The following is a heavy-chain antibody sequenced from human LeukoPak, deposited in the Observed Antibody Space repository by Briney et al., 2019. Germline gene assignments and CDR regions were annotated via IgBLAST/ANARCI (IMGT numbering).Heavy chain of an antibody. D-gene: IGHD3-9*01. Sequence: PGGSLRLSCAASGFTFSSYSMNWVRRAPGKGLEWVSYISSSSSTIYYADSVKGRFTISRDNAKNSLYLQMNSLRAEDTAVYCCASRDDIPDYWGQGTLVTVSS. V-gene: IGHV3-48*01. J-gene: IGHJ4*02. CDR3: ASRDDIPDY. CDR2: ISSSSSTI. CDR1: GFTFSSYS.